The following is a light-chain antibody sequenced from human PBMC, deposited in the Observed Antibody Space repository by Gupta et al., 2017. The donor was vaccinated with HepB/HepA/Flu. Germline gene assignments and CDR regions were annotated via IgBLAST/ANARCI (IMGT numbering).Light chain of an antibody. CDR3: QSYDSSRSGVV. CDR2: GTR. CDR1: SSNIGAGCD. Sequence: SVLTLPPSVSGAPGQRLTLSCPGCSSNIGAGCDVHGYQQLQGPAPKLLIYGTRNRPSAVPDRFSGSKSGTSASLAITGLQVEDEADYYCQSYDSSRSGVVFGGGTKLTVL. J-gene: IGLJ2*01. V-gene: IGLV1-40*01.